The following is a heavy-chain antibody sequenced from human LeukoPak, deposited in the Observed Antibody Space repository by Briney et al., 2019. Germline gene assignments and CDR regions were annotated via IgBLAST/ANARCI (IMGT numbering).Heavy chain of an antibody. V-gene: IGHV3-30-3*01. D-gene: IGHD3-10*01. CDR2: ISYDGSNK. CDR3: ARDYYYGSGSYPSYYFDY. CDR1: GFTFSSYA. J-gene: IGHJ4*02. Sequence: GGSPRLSCAASGFTFSSYAMHWVRQAPGKGLEWVAVISYDGSNKYYADSVKGRFTISRDNSKNTLYLQTNSLRAEDTAVYYCARDYYYGSGSYPSYYFDYWGQGTLVTVSS.